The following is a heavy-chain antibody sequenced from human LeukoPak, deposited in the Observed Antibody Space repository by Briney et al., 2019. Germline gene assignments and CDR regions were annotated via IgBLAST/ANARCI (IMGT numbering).Heavy chain of an antibody. Sequence: GGSLRLSCAASEFTVSRNYMTWVRQAPGKGLEWVSVVYSDGSTYYADSVKGRFTISRDNSKNTLYLQMSNLRAEDTAVYYCASRSSGYPYWGQGTLVTVSS. J-gene: IGHJ4*02. D-gene: IGHD3-22*01. V-gene: IGHV3-66*01. CDR2: VYSDGST. CDR3: ASRSSGYPY. CDR1: EFTVSRNY.